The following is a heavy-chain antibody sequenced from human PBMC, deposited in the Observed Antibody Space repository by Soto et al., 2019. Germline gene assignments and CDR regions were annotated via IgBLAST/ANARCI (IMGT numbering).Heavy chain of an antibody. CDR3: AGGGVRGVITRTRDYYGMDV. Sequence: PGESLKISCKGSGYSFTSYWIGWVRQMPGKGLEWMGRIDPSDSDTRYSPSFQGQVTISADKSISTAYLQWSSLKASDTAMYYCAGGGVRGVITRTRDYYGMDVWGQGTTVTVSS. CDR2: IDPSDSDT. J-gene: IGHJ6*02. CDR1: GYSFTSYW. V-gene: IGHV5-51*01. D-gene: IGHD3-10*01.